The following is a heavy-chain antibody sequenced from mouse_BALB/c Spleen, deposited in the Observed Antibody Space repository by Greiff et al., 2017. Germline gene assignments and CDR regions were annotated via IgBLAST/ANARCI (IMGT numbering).Heavy chain of an antibody. Sequence: VQLQQSGAELVRPGSSVKISCKASGYAFSSYWMNWVKQRPGQGLEWIGQIYPGDGDTNYNGKFKGKATLTADKSSSTAYMQLSSLTSEDSAVYFCARRGLHWFAYWGRGTLVTVSA. J-gene: IGHJ3*01. CDR1: GYAFSSYW. CDR2: IYPGDGDT. V-gene: IGHV1-80*01. CDR3: ARRGLHWFAY.